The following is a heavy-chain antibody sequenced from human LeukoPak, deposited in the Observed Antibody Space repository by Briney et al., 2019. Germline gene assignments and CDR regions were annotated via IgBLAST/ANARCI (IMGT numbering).Heavy chain of an antibody. Sequence: SETLSLTCTVSGGSISSYYWGWIRQPPGKGLEWIGSIYYSGSTYYNPSLKSRLTISVDTSKNQFSLKLSSVTAADTAVYYCASIQVVVVAATLNYWGQGTLVTVSS. CDR1: GGSISSYY. J-gene: IGHJ4*02. CDR2: IYYSGST. D-gene: IGHD2-15*01. V-gene: IGHV4-39*01. CDR3: ASIQVVVVAATLNY.